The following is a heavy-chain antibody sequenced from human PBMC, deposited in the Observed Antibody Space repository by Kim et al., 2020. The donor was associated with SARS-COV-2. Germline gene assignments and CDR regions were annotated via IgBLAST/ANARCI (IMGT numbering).Heavy chain of an antibody. CDR1: GFDFSTYN. CDR3: ARDLAPRCWAIDF. J-gene: IGHJ4*02. CDR2: ISSSGSPI. Sequence: GGSLSLSCVASGFDFSTYNMNWVRQAPGKGLEWVSYISSSGSPIYDADSVKGRFTTSRDNAKNSLYLQMNSLGDEDTAVYYCARDLAPRCWAIDFWGQGAQVTVSS. D-gene: IGHD2-15*01. V-gene: IGHV3-48*02.